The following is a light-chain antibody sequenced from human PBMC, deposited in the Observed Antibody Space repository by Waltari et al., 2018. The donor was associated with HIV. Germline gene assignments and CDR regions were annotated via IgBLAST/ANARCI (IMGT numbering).Light chain of an antibody. Sequence: QAGLTQPPSVSKGMRQTATLTCTGNSNNVGNPAAAWRQQHQGHPPKLLSYRDNKRPSGISERFSASRSGNTASLTITGVQPEDEADYFCATWDISLSAVVFGGGTTLTVL. J-gene: IGLJ2*01. CDR3: ATWDISLSAVV. CDR1: SNNVGNPA. CDR2: RDN. V-gene: IGLV10-54*04.